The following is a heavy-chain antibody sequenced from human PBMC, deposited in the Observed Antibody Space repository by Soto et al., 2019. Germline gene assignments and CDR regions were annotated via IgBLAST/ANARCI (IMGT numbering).Heavy chain of an antibody. CDR1: GGTFSSYA. J-gene: IGHJ5*02. D-gene: IGHD6-13*01. Sequence: SVKVSCKASGGTFSSYAISWVRQAPGQGLEWMGGIIPIFGTANYAQEFQGRVTITADKSTSTAYMELSSLRSEDTAVYYCATQPSMIAAADWFDPWGQGTLVTVSS. CDR2: IIPIFGTA. V-gene: IGHV1-69*06. CDR3: ATQPSMIAAADWFDP.